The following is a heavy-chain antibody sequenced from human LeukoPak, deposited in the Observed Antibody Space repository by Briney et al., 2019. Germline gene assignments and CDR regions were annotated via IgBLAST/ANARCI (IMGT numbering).Heavy chain of an antibody. V-gene: IGHV1-69*13. J-gene: IGHJ6*02. Sequence: GASVKVSCKASGYTFTSYGISWVRQAPGQGLEWMGGIIPIFGTANYAQKFQGRVTITADESTSTAYMELSSLRSEDTAVYYCAREGYCSGGSCSPLYYYGMDVWGQGTTVTVSS. CDR1: GYTFTSYG. CDR3: AREGYCSGGSCSPLYYYGMDV. D-gene: IGHD2-15*01. CDR2: IIPIFGTA.